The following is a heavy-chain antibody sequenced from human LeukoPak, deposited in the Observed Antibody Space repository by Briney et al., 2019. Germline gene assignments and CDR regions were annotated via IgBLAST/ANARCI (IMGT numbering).Heavy chain of an antibody. J-gene: IGHJ6*02. D-gene: IGHD6-13*01. CDR1: RVTFCDYA. V-gene: IGHV3-23*01. Sequence: GGSLTLSCSASRVTFCDYAVIWLPQSPGKGREWVSGISGGSGMAYNRCYGKGRFTISRDNSKNAVYLQRNSLRAEDQAIYYCEVDKAASEGHWKPRVDRVTYGLDVWGQGTNVSVCS. CDR3: EVDKAASEGHWKPRVDRVTYGLDV. CDR2: ISGGSGMA.